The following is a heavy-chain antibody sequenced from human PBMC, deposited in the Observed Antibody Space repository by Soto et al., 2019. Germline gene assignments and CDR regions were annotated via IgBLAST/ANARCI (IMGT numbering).Heavy chain of an antibody. CDR1: GYTFTSYG. J-gene: IGHJ6*02. D-gene: IGHD3-10*01. CDR3: AREGVVPYYYYGMDV. V-gene: IGHV1-18*01. CDR2: ISGYNGKT. Sequence: GASVKVSCKASGYTFTSYGISWVRQAPGQGLEWMGWISGYNGKTNYAQKVQDRVTMTTDTSTSTVYMELRTLRSDDTAVYYCAREGVVPYYYYGMDVWGQGTAVTVSS.